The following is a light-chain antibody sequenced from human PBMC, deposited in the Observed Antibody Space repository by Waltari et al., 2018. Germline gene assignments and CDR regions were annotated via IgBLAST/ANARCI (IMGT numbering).Light chain of an antibody. J-gene: IGKJ1*01. CDR1: QSVDSN. Sequence: EIVMTQSPATLAVSPGERATLSCRASQSVDSNLAWYQQKPGQAPRLLIYGASTRATGIPARFSGSGSGTEFTLTISSLQSEDFALYYCHQYNNWPPWTFGQGTKVEVK. CDR2: GAS. CDR3: HQYNNWPPWT. V-gene: IGKV3-15*01.